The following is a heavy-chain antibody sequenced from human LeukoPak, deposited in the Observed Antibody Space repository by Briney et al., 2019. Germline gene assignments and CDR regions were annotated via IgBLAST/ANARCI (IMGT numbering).Heavy chain of an antibody. V-gene: IGHV1-18*01. Sequence: ASVKVSCKASDFSFTSYGMSWVRQAPGQGLEWMGWISAYNGSTKYAQKLQGRVTMTTDTSTGTAYMELRSLRPDDTAVYYCARVECSGGSCYPSMDYWGQGTLVTVSS. CDR3: ARVECSGGSCYPSMDY. D-gene: IGHD2-15*01. CDR1: DFSFTSYG. J-gene: IGHJ4*02. CDR2: ISAYNGST.